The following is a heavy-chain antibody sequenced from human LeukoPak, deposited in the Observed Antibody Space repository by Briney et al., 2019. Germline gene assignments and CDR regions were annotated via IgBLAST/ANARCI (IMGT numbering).Heavy chain of an antibody. V-gene: IGHV3-53*01. CDR2: IYTTGNT. J-gene: IGHJ3*02. CDR3: AKDDDYYDSSGPPWAFDI. CDR1: GFTVSSNS. Sequence: PGGSLRLSCTVSGFTVSSNSMSWVRQAPGKGLEWVSFIYTTGNTHNSDSVKGRFTISRDSSKNTLYLQMNSLRAEDTAVYYCAKDDDYYDSSGPPWAFDIWGQGTMVTVSS. D-gene: IGHD3-22*01.